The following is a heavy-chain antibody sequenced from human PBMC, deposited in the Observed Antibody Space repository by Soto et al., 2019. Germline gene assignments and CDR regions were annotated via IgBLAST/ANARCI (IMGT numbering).Heavy chain of an antibody. V-gene: IGHV4-34*01. Sequence: SETLSLTCAVYGGSFSDYYWNWIRQPPGKGLEWIGEINHSGSTNYNPSLKSRVTISVDTSKNHFSLKLSSVTAADTAVYSCAGGRVGATTWNWFDPWGQGTLVTVSS. D-gene: IGHD1-26*01. CDR3: AGGRVGATTWNWFDP. CDR2: INHSGST. CDR1: GGSFSDYY. J-gene: IGHJ5*02.